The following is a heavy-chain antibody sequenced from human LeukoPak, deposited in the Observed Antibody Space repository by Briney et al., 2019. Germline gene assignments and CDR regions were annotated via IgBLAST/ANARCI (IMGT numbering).Heavy chain of an antibody. D-gene: IGHD1-7*01. J-gene: IGHJ6*03. CDR3: ARHLQGGTTYYYYYYMDV. CDR2: IYYSGST. Sequence: SETLSLTCAVSGGSISSDNWWSWILQPPGKGLEWIVYIYYSGSTNYNPSLKSRVTISVDTSKNQFPLKLSSVTAADTAVYYCARHLQGGTTYYYYYYMDVWGKGTTVTVSS. V-gene: IGHV4-59*08. CDR1: GGSISSDN.